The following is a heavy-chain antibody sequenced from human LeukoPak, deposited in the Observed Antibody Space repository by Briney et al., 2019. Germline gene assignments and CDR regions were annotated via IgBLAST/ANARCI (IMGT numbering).Heavy chain of an antibody. CDR1: GYSISSGYY. CDR3: ASNWNDVLGPFDY. Sequence: SETLSLTCAVSGYSISSGYYWGWIRQPPGKGLEWIGYIYYSGSTYYNPSLKSRVTISVDTSKNQFSLKLSSVTAADTAVYYCASNWNDVLGPFDYWGQGTLVTVSS. V-gene: IGHV4-38-2*01. J-gene: IGHJ4*02. CDR2: IYYSGST. D-gene: IGHD1-1*01.